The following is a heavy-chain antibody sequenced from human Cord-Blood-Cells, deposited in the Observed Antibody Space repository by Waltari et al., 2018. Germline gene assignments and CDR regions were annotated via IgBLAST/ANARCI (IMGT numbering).Heavy chain of an antibody. D-gene: IGHD5-12*01. CDR2: IYTSGST. J-gene: IGHJ4*02. V-gene: IGHV4-4*07. CDR1: GGSISSYY. CDR3: ARTGDGYDFDY. Sequence: QVQLQESGPGLVKPSETLSLTCTVSGGSISSYYWSWIRQPAGKGLAWIGRIYTSGSTNHNPSLKSRVTMSVDTSKNQFSLKLSSVTAADTAVYYCARTGDGYDFDYWGQGTLVTVSS.